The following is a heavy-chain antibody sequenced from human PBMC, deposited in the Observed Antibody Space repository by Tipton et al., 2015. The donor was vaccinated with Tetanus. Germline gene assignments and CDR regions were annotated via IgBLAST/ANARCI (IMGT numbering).Heavy chain of an antibody. V-gene: IGHV5-10-1*01. CDR2: IDPGGSYV. CDR3: ARHLPNWKDDH. CDR1: GYRFTTYW. D-gene: IGHD1-20*01. Sequence: QLVQSGAEVKKPGEPVRISCKGSGYRFTTYWITWVRQMPGQGLEWMGTIDPGGSYVNYSPSFQGLVTISTDRSISTAYLQWSGLKASDTAMYFCARHLPNWKDDHWGQGTLVTVSS. J-gene: IGHJ5*02.